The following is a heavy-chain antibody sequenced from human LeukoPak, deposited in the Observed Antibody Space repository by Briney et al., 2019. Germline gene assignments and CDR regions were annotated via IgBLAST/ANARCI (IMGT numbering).Heavy chain of an antibody. CDR2: FHIGGAT. V-gene: IGHV4-59*11. CDR3: ARDREIAVAGTGFDY. D-gene: IGHD6-19*01. Sequence: PETLSLTCAVAGGSISSHYCSWVRQPPGQGLEWIGYFHIGGATDYNPSLTSRVTMSVDTSRNYFSLKLSSVTAADTAVYYCARDREIAVAGTGFDYWGQGTLVTVSS. CDR1: GGSISSHY. J-gene: IGHJ4*02.